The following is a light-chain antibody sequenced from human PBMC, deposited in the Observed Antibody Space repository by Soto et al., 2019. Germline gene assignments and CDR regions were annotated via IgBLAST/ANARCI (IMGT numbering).Light chain of an antibody. CDR1: QSVSNNY. V-gene: IGKV3-20*01. CDR3: QQYGSSPPYT. Sequence: EVVLTQSPGTLSLSPGERATLSCRASQSVSNNYFAWYQQKPGQAPRLLIFVSSDRAPGIPDRFSGSGSGPDFTLTIGRLEVEDFAVYSCQQYGSSPPYTFGEGTKLQIK. CDR2: VSS. J-gene: IGKJ2*01.